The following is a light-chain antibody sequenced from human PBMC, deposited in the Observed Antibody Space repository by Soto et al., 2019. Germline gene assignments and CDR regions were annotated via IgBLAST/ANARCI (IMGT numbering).Light chain of an antibody. CDR1: QSISTS. V-gene: IGKV1-39*01. J-gene: IGKJ1*01. Sequence: TQSPSSLSASVGDRVTITCRASQSISTSLNWYQQKPGKAPNLLIFTSSNLESGVPSRFSGSGSGTDFTLTISSLQPEDFATYFCQQGYSRPRTFGQGTKVDIK. CDR3: QQGYSRPRT. CDR2: TSS.